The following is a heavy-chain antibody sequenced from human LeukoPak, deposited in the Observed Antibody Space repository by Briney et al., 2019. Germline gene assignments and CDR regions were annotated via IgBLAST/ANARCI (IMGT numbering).Heavy chain of an antibody. D-gene: IGHD3-10*01. J-gene: IGHJ4*02. Sequence: ASVKVSCKASGYTFTSYYMHWVRQAPGQGLEWMGIINPSGGSTSYAQKFQGRVTMTRDTSTSTVYMELSSLRSEDTAVYYCAREAPVVRGVIIAFDYWGQGTLVTVSS. CDR1: GYTFTSYY. CDR3: AREAPVVRGVIIAFDY. V-gene: IGHV1-46*01. CDR2: INPSGGST.